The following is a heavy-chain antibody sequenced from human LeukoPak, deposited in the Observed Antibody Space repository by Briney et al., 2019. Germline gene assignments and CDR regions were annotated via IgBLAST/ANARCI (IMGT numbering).Heavy chain of an antibody. CDR3: ARLNKGSSSWYWGYNWFDP. J-gene: IGHJ5*02. CDR2: IIPIFGTA. D-gene: IGHD6-13*01. V-gene: IGHV1-69*05. CDR1: GYTLTELS. Sequence: SVKVSCKVSGYTLTELSMHWVRQAPGKGLEWMGGIIPIFGTANYAQKFQGRVTITTDESTSTAYMELSSLRSEDTAVYYCARLNKGSSSWYWGYNWFDPWGQGTLVTVSS.